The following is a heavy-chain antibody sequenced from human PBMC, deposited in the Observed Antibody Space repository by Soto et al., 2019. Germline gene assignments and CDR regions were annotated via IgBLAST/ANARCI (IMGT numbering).Heavy chain of an antibody. CDR2: IYYSGST. Sequence: QVQLQESCPGLVKPSETLSLTCTVSVGSISSYAWGWIRQPTGKGLAWIGYIYYSGSTNSNPSLKSRVTISVDTSKNQFSLKLSSVAAADTAVYYCARVDDYDDFDYWGQGTLFTVAS. CDR3: ARVDDYDDFDY. J-gene: IGHJ4*02. CDR1: VGSISSYA. D-gene: IGHD4-17*01. V-gene: IGHV4-59*01.